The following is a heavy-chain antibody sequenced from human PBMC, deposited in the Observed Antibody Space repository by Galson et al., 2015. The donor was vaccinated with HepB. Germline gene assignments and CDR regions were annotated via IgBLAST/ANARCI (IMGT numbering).Heavy chain of an antibody. J-gene: IGHJ4*02. CDR3: ARGGGYCSSTSCYSSDY. CDR1: GFTFSSYW. Sequence: SLRLSCAASGFTFSSYWMSWVRQAPGKGLEWVANIKQDGSEKYYVDSVKGRFTISRDNAKNSLYLQMNSLRAEDTAVYYCARGGGYCSSTSCYSSDYWGQGTLVTVSS. CDR2: IKQDGSEK. D-gene: IGHD2-2*02. V-gene: IGHV3-7*03.